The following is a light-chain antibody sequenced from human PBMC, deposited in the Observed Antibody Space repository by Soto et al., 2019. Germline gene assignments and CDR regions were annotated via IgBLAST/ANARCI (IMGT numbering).Light chain of an antibody. Sequence: EIVLTQSAGTLSLSPGERATLSSRASQSVSSNYLAWYQQKSGQAPRLLIYGASSRATGIPDRFSGSGSGTDFTLTITRLEPEDFAVYYCQQYGSLPRTFGQGTKVDIK. CDR3: QQYGSLPRT. V-gene: IGKV3-20*01. CDR2: GAS. CDR1: QSVSSNY. J-gene: IGKJ1*01.